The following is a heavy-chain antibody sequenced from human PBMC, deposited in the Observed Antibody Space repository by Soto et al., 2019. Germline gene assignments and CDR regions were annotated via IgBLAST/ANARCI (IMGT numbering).Heavy chain of an antibody. CDR3: ARPKYSHFDY. CDR2: ISSSSSYI. Sequence: GGYPRLSCAASGFTFSSYSMNWVRQAPGKGLEWVSSISSSSSYIYYADSVKGRFTISRDNAKNSLYLQMNSLRAEDTAVYYCARPKYSHFDYWGQGTLVIVSS. V-gene: IGHV3-21*01. CDR1: GFTFSSYS. J-gene: IGHJ4*02. D-gene: IGHD5-18*01.